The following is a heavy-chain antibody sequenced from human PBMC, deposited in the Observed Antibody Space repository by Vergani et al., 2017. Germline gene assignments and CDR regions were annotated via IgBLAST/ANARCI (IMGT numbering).Heavy chain of an antibody. CDR2: IYPGDSDT. J-gene: IGHJ6*02. Sequence: EVQLVQSGAEVKKPGESLKISCKGSGYSFTSYWIGLVRQMPGKGLEWMGIIYPGDSDTRYSPSFQGQVTISADKSISTAYLQWSSLKASDTAMYYCARLWVGATHYYGMDVWGQGTTVTVSS. V-gene: IGHV5-51*01. D-gene: IGHD1-26*01. CDR1: GYSFTSYW. CDR3: ARLWVGATHYYGMDV.